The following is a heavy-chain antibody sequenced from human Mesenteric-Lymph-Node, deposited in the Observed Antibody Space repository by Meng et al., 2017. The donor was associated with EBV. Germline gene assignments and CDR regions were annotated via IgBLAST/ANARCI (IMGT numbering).Heavy chain of an antibody. CDR1: VDFVRSTRCY. V-gene: IGHV4-61*01. CDR2: IVNSGRT. J-gene: IGHJ5*02. CDR3: ARVSGPYYSPWFDP. Sequence: VPGLVIPPAPPSLPCTFPVDFVRSTRCYWSWIRQPPGGGLEWIGYIVNSGRTNYNPSLRSRATISVDTSRNQFSLTLNSVTAADTAVYYCARVSGPYYSPWFDPWGQGSLVTVSS. D-gene: IGHD2/OR15-2a*01.